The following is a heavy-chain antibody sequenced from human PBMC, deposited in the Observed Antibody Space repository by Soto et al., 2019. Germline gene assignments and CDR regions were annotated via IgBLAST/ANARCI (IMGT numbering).Heavy chain of an antibody. J-gene: IGHJ6*02. CDR1: GVSVNSYA. CDR2: ISGSGGST. V-gene: IGHV3-23*01. CDR3: AKSAHTVHYYYYGMDV. Sequence: GGSLGLSCASSGVSVNSYAMSWVRQTPGKGLEWVSAISGSGGSTYYADSVKGRFTISRDNSKNTLYLQMNSLRAEDTAVYYCAKSAHTVHYYYYGMDVWGQGTTVTVSS. D-gene: IGHD4-4*01.